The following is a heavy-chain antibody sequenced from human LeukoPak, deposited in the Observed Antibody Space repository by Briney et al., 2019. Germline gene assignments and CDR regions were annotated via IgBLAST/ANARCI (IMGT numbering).Heavy chain of an antibody. D-gene: IGHD3-3*01. V-gene: IGHV3-30*18. CDR2: ISYDGSDK. Sequence: GGSLRLSCAASGFTFSNAWMNWVRQAPGKGLEWVAVISYDGSDKYYADSVKGRFTISRDNSKNTLFLQMNSLRAEDTAVYHCVKAIFGGGNFYYYGMDVWGQGTTVTVSS. J-gene: IGHJ6*02. CDR1: GFTFSNAW. CDR3: VKAIFGGGNFYYYGMDV.